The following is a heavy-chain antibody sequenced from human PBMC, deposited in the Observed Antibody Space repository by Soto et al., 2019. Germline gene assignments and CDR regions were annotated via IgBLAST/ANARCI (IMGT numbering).Heavy chain of an antibody. D-gene: IGHD2-15*01. CDR1: GFSFRGYG. V-gene: IGHV3-33*01. J-gene: IGHJ4*02. CDR2: IWYDGSST. CDR3: ARQASVVTPVVDY. Sequence: GGSLRLSCAASGFSFRGYGMQCVRQAPGKGLEWVALIWYDGSSTHYADSVKGRFTISRDNSKNTLYLHMNSPRAANTAIYSCARQASVVTPVVDYWGQGTRGSVAS.